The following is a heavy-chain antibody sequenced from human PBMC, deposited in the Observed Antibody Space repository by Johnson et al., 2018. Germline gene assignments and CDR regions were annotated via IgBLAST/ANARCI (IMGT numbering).Heavy chain of an antibody. D-gene: IGHD3-10*01. CDR1: GASASNNNW. V-gene: IGHV4-4*02. J-gene: IGHJ3*02. CDR2: LHHRGAT. CDR3: VREFGDDAFDI. Sequence: QVQLQESGPGLVEPAGTLSLTCAVSGASASNNNWWRWVRQPPGKGLAWIAELHHRGATTSYLSLQSRLTISMDKSKNQLSLDVRSVTAADTAIYYCVREFGDDAFDIWGQGTMVTVSS.